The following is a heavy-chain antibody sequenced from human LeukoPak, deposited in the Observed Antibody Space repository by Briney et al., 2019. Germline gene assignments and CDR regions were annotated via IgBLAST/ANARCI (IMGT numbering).Heavy chain of an antibody. Sequence: GGSLRLSYAVSGLTFSSYAMSWVRQAPGKGLEWVSGIRASGGGPTYADSVKGRFTISRDNSKNTLYLQMDSLRADDTAVYYCALELTAFDFWGQGTLVTVSS. CDR3: ALELTAFDF. CDR1: GLTFSSYA. J-gene: IGHJ4*02. CDR2: IRASGGGP. D-gene: IGHD1-7*01. V-gene: IGHV3-23*01.